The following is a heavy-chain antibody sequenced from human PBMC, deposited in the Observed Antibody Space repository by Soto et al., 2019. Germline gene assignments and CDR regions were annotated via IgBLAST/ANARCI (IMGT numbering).Heavy chain of an antibody. Sequence: GGSLRLSCAASGFTFSSYAMSWVRQAPGKGLEWVSAISGSGGSTYYADSVKGRFTISRDNSKNTLYLQMNSLRAEDTAVYYCAKDKRRGYCSGGSCYSPAFDIWGQGTMVTVSS. CDR3: AKDKRRGYCSGGSCYSPAFDI. CDR1: GFTFSSYA. V-gene: IGHV3-23*01. CDR2: ISGSGGST. J-gene: IGHJ3*02. D-gene: IGHD2-15*01.